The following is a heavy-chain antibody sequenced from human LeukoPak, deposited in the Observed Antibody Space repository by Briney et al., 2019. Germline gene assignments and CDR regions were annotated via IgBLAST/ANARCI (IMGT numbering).Heavy chain of an antibody. CDR2: IYYSGGT. CDR3: ARHADVYSSSFGYFDY. V-gene: IGHV4-59*08. CDR1: GGSISSYY. D-gene: IGHD6-13*01. Sequence: SETLSLTCTVSGGSISSYYWSWIRQPPGKGLEWIGYIYYSGGTNYNPSLKSRVTISVDTSKNQFSLKLSSVTAADTAVYYCARHADVYSSSFGYFDYWGQGTLVTVSS. J-gene: IGHJ4*02.